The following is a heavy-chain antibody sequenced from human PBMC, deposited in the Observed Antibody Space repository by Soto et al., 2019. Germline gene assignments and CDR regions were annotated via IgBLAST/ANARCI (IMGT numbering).Heavy chain of an antibody. CDR2: MNPNSGNT. D-gene: IGHD6-13*01. V-gene: IGHV1-8*01. J-gene: IGHJ6*02. CDR1: GYTFTSYD. Sequence: ASVKVSCKASGYTFTSYDINWVRQATGQGLEWMGWMNPNSGNTGYAQKFQGGVTMTSNTSISTAYMELSSLRSEDTAVHYCARGQSRSLSGGYYYYYGMDVCGQGTTVTVSS. CDR3: ARGQSRSLSGGYYYYYGMDV.